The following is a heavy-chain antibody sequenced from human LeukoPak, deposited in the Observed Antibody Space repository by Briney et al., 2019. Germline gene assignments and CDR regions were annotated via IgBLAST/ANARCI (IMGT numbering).Heavy chain of an antibody. V-gene: IGHV1-2*02. D-gene: IGHD2-21*02. CDR1: GYTFTGYY. CDR2: INPNSGGT. CDR3: ARGRPSDWTHYFDS. J-gene: IGHJ4*02. Sequence: ASVKVSCKASGYTFTGYYMHWVRQAPGQGLEWMGWINPNSGGTNYAQKFQGRVTMTRDTSISTAYMELSRLRSDDTAVYYCARGRPSDWTHYFDSWGQGTLVTVSS.